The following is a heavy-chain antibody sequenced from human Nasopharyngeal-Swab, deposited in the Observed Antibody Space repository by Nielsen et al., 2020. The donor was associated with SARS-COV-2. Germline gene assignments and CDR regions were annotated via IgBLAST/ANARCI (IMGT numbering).Heavy chain of an antibody. CDR3: TRVDVHDAFDM. CDR2: INTDASRT. D-gene: IGHD3-16*01. V-gene: IGHV3-74*01. Sequence: GESLKISCAASGFILSNYWIHWVRQTPGKGLLWVSRINTDASRTSYADSVKGRFTISRDNAKNTVYLQMNSLRGEETAVYYCTRVDVHDAFDMWGQGTMVTVSS. CDR1: GFILSNYW. J-gene: IGHJ3*02.